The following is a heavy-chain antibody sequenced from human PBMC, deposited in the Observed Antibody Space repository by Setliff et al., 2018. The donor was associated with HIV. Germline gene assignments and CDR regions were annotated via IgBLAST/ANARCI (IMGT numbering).Heavy chain of an antibody. V-gene: IGHV1-18*04. Sequence: ASVKVSCKASGYTFTGYYMHWVRQAPGQGLEWMGLISGYNGWTKYPQKFQGRVTMTTDTSTSTVYMELTSLTSDDTAVYYCARWVDDNSEGSYYHYMDVWGNGASVTVSS. CDR1: GYTFTGYY. CDR3: ARWVDDNSEGSYYHYMDV. J-gene: IGHJ6*03. CDR2: ISGYNGWT. D-gene: IGHD6-25*01.